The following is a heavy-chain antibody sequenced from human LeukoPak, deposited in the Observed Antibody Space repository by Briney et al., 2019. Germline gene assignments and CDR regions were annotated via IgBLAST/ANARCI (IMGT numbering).Heavy chain of an antibody. J-gene: IGHJ4*02. CDR2: ISASGGNT. Sequence: GGSLRLSCAASGFTFSSYAMSWVRQAPGKGLEWVSGISASGGNTYYADSVKGRLTISRDNSKNTLYLQMNNLRAEDTAIYYCAKALTGYLYDYWGQGTLVTVSS. D-gene: IGHD3-9*01. V-gene: IGHV3-23*01. CDR3: AKALTGYLYDY. CDR1: GFTFSSYA.